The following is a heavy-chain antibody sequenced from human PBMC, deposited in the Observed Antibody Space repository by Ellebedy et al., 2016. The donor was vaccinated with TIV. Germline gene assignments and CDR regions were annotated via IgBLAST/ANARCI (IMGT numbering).Heavy chain of an antibody. CDR2: IRQEGDEI. J-gene: IGHJ5*02. CDR3: ARRASYGDYAVQVNPWFDP. V-gene: IGHV3-7*01. CDR1: GFNFRSYW. D-gene: IGHD4-17*01. Sequence: PGGSLRLSCAASGFNFRSYWMTWVRQAPGKGLEWEAKIRQEGDEIYYVESVKGRFTISRNNAKNSLFLQMNSLRVEDTAVYYCARRASYGDYAVQVNPWFDPWGQGTLVTVSS.